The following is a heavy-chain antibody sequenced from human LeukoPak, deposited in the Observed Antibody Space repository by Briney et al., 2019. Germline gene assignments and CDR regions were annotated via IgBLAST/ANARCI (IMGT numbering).Heavy chain of an antibody. CDR2: VFTSGST. V-gene: IGHV4-4*07. CDR3: ARERATVTTELDC. CDR1: GGSISGYY. J-gene: IGHJ4*02. D-gene: IGHD4-17*01. Sequence: SETLSLTRTVSGGSISGYYWSWIRQPAGKGLEWIGRVFTSGSTNYNPSVKSRVTISIDKSKNEFYLNLNSVTATDTALYYCARERATVTTELDCWGQGILVTVSS.